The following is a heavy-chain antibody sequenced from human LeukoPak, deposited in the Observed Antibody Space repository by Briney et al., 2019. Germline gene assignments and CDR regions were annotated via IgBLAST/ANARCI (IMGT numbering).Heavy chain of an antibody. CDR2: IWHDGSFK. J-gene: IGHJ4*02. CDR3: ARDLCTTTSCLDY. V-gene: IGHV3-33*01. D-gene: IGHD2-2*01. CDR1: GFTFSNYG. Sequence: GRSLRLSCAASGFTFSNYGLLWVRQAPDKGLEWVATIWHDGSFKYYGDSVKGRFSISRDDSKNTVYLQINSLSVEDAAVYYCARDLCTTTSCLDYWGRGTLVTVSS.